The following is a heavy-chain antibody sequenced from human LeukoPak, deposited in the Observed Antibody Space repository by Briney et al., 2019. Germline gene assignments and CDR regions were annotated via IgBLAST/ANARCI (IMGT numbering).Heavy chain of an antibody. CDR3: ARVIADNYDILTGYPQGFYYYGMDV. V-gene: IGHV1-69*13. Sequence: SVKVSCKASGGTFSSYAISWVRQAPGQGLEWMGGIIPIFGTANYAQKFQSRVTITADESTSTAYMELSSLRSEDTAVYYCARVIADNYDILTGYPQGFYYYGMDVWGQGTTVTVSS. CDR2: IIPIFGTA. D-gene: IGHD3-9*01. J-gene: IGHJ6*02. CDR1: GGTFSSYA.